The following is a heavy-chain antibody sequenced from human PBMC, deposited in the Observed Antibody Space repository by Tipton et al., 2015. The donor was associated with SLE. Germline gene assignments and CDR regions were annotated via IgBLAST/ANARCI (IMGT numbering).Heavy chain of an antibody. CDR3: AKEIHLNSSSWFDAFDI. CDR1: GFTFDDYA. D-gene: IGHD6-13*01. CDR2: ISWNSGSI. J-gene: IGHJ3*02. V-gene: IGHV3-9*01. Sequence: RSLRLSCAASGFTFDDYAMHWVRQAPGKGLEWVSGISWNSGSIGYADSVKGRFTISRDNAKNSLYLQMNSLRAEDTALYYCAKEIHLNSSSWFDAFDIWGQGTMVTVSS.